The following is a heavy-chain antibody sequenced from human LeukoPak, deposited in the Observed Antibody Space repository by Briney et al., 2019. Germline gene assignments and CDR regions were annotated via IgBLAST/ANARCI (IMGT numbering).Heavy chain of an antibody. CDR1: GFTFSSYA. J-gene: IGHJ4*02. CDR2: ISGSGGST. Sequence: QAGGSLRLSCAASGFTFSSYAMSWVRQAPGKGLEWVSAISGSGGSTYYADSVKGRFTISRDDSKNTLYLQMNSLRAEDTAVYYCAKGLRITMIVVVSWGQGTLVTVSS. CDR3: AKGLRITMIVVVS. V-gene: IGHV3-23*01. D-gene: IGHD3-22*01.